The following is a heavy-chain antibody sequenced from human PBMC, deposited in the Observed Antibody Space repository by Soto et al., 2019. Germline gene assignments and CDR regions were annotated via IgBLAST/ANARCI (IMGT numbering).Heavy chain of an antibody. D-gene: IGHD3-10*01. CDR1: GGSISSGGYS. V-gene: IGHV4-30-2*01. J-gene: IGHJ4*02. Sequence: SDTLSLTCAVLGGSISSGGYSWSCIRQPPGKGLEWIGYIYHSGSTYYNPSLKSRVTISVDRSKNQFSLKLSSVTAADTAVYYCARAHGSGSYSLDYWGQGALVTVSS. CDR2: IYHSGST. CDR3: ARAHGSGSYSLDY.